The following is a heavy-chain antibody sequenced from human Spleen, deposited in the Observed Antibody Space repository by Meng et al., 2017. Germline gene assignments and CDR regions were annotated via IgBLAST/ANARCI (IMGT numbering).Heavy chain of an antibody. CDR3: ANPINYYDSSSLAD. Sequence: GGSLRLSCAASGFSVSHNYMSWVRQAPGKGLEWVSVIYSGGDTYYANSVKGRFTISRDNSKNTLYLQMNSLRAEDTAVYYCANPINYYDSSSLADWGQGTLVTVSS. CDR2: IYSGGDT. CDR1: GFSVSHNY. J-gene: IGHJ4*02. D-gene: IGHD3-22*01. V-gene: IGHV3-53*01.